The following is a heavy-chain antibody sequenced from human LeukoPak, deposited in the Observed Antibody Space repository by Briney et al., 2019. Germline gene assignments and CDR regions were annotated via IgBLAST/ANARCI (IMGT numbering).Heavy chain of an antibody. CDR2: INPSGGST. J-gene: IGHJ4*02. CDR3: ANRIDGGRLDY. Sequence: ASVKVSCKASGYTFTSYYIHWVRQAPGQGLEWMGIINPSGGSTTYGQKFQGRVTMTRDTSTRTVYMELSSLRSEDTAVYYCANRIDGGRLDYWGQGTLVTVSS. D-gene: IGHD1-14*01. CDR1: GYTFTSYY. V-gene: IGHV1-46*01.